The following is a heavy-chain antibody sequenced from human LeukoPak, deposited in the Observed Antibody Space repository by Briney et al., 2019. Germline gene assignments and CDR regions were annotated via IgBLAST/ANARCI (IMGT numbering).Heavy chain of an antibody. D-gene: IGHD4-17*01. CDR3: PRETEPLDYGDSTNLDY. CDR1: GFTFRDYS. J-gene: IGHJ4*02. Sequence: PGGSLRLSCAGSGFTFRDYSINWVRQAPGKGLEWFSSINPTSSSIYYADAVKGRFTISRENPKNSLYLQMNSLRAEDTAVYYCPRETEPLDYGDSTNLDYWGQGTLVTVSS. CDR2: INPTSSSI. V-gene: IGHV3-21*01.